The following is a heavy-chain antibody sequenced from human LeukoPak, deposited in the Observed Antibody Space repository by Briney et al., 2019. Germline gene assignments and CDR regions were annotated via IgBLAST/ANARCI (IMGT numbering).Heavy chain of an antibody. Sequence: ASVKVSCKASGYTFTSYDINWVRQATGQGLGWMGWMNPNSGNTGYAQKFQGRVTMTRNTSISTAYMELSSLRSEDTAVYYCARGPSTYYYDSSDWFDPWGQGTLVTVSS. V-gene: IGHV1-8*01. J-gene: IGHJ5*02. CDR3: ARGPSTYYYDSSDWFDP. CDR1: GYTFTSYD. CDR2: MNPNSGNT. D-gene: IGHD3-22*01.